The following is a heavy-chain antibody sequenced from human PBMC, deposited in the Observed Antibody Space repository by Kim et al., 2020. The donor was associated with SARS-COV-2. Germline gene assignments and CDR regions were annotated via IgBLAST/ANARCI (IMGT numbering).Heavy chain of an antibody. CDR1: GFTFSSYS. J-gene: IGHJ3*02. Sequence: GGSLRLSCAASGFTFSSYSMNWDRQAPGKGLEWVSSISSSSSYIYYADSVKGRFTISRDNAKNSLYLQMNSLRAEDTAVYYCARDLYQLPGGGAFDIWGQGTMVTVSS. CDR3: ARDLYQLPGGGAFDI. CDR2: ISSSSSYI. V-gene: IGHV3-21*01. D-gene: IGHD2-2*01.